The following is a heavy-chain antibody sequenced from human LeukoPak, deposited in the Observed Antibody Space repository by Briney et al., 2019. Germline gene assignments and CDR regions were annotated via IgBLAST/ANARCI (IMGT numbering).Heavy chain of an antibody. Sequence: SETLSLTCTVSGGSISTNDYYWGWIRQPPGKGLEWIGSIYSSGATYYNPSLNSRVTISVDRSKNQLSVKLTSVTAADTAVYYCARLITIFEVATPDAFDIWGPGTVVTVSS. J-gene: IGHJ3*02. CDR1: GGSISTNDYY. D-gene: IGHD3-3*01. CDR2: IYSSGAT. CDR3: ARLITIFEVATPDAFDI. V-gene: IGHV4-39*01.